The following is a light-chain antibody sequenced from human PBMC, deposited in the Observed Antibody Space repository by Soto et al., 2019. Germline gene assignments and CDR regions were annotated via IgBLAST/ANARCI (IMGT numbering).Light chain of an antibody. V-gene: IGKV3-15*01. Sequence: EIVMTQSPATLSVSQGERATLSCRASQSVSNNLAWFQLKPGQAPRLLIYGASTRATGISARFSGSGSGTEFTLTISSLQSEDFAVYYCQQYNNWPPRYTFGQGTRLEI. CDR1: QSVSNN. J-gene: IGKJ2*01. CDR3: QQYNNWPPRYT. CDR2: GAS.